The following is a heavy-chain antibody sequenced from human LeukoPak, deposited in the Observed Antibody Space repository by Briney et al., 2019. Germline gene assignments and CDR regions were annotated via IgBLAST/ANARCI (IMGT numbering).Heavy chain of an antibody. CDR3: VKDIGSGSYRYGGYFDY. D-gene: IGHD1-26*01. CDR1: GFPFDDKA. V-gene: IGHV3-9*03. CDR2: ISRNSDST. J-gene: IGHJ4*02. Sequence: PGGSLRLSCAASGFPFDDKAMHWVRQAPGKGLEWVAGISRNSDSTGYADSVKGRFTISRDNAKNSLYLQMNTLRAEDMALYYRVKDIGSGSYRYGGYFDYWGQGTLVTVSS.